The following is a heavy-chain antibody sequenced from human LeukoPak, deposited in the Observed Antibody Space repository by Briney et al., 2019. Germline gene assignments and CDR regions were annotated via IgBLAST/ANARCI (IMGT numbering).Heavy chain of an antibody. Sequence: GESLKISCKASGYTFSDYWIGWVRHLPGKGLEWMTIIYSDDSETRYSPSLQGQVTISADKSINTAYLQWSSLKASDSGMYYCARQRGYRMTKDGFDVWGQGTMVTVSA. CDR2: IYSDDSET. CDR3: ARQRGYRMTKDGFDV. D-gene: IGHD2-2*03. V-gene: IGHV5-51*01. J-gene: IGHJ3*01. CDR1: GYTFSDYW.